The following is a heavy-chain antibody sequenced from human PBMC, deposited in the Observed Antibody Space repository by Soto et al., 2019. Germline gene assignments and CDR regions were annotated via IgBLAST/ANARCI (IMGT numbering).Heavy chain of an antibody. J-gene: IGHJ2*01. Sequence: EVQLVESGGGLVQPGGSLRLSCAASGFTFSSYWMHWVRQAPGKGLVWVSRINSDGSSTNYADSVKGRFTISRDNAKNTLYLQMNRLRAEDTAVYYCAMGGSLNWYFDLWGRGTLVTVSS. V-gene: IGHV3-74*01. CDR1: GFTFSSYW. CDR3: AMGGSLNWYFDL. CDR2: INSDGSST. D-gene: IGHD1-26*01.